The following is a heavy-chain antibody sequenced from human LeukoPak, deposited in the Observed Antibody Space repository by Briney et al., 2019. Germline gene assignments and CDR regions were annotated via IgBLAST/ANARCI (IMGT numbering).Heavy chain of an antibody. Sequence: GGSLRLSCAASGFTFSDYYMSWTRQAPGKGLEWVSYIANSDSSIYYADSVKGRFTISRDNAKNSLYLQMNSLRAEDTAVYYCARDGSRYCSSTSCYSGYYYYGMDVWGQGTTVTVSS. J-gene: IGHJ6*02. CDR1: GFTFSDYY. D-gene: IGHD2-2*01. CDR3: ARDGSRYCSSTSCYSGYYYYGMDV. V-gene: IGHV3-11*01. CDR2: IANSDSSI.